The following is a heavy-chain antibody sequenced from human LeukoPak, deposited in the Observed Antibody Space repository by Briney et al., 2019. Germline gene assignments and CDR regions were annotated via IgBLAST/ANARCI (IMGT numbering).Heavy chain of an antibody. CDR1: GFTFDDYA. CDR3: VKVNSSSWSFDY. D-gene: IGHD6-13*01. CDR2: ISWNSGSI. J-gene: IGHJ4*02. Sequence: GGSLRLSCAASGFTFDDYAMHWVRQAPGKGLEWVSGISWNSGSIGYADSVKGRFTISRDNAKNSLYLQMNSLRAEDMALYYCVKVNSSSWSFDYWGQGTLVTVSS. V-gene: IGHV3-9*03.